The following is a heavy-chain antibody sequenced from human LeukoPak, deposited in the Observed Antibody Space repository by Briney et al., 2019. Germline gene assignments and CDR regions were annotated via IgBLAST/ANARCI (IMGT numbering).Heavy chain of an antibody. V-gene: IGHV4-34*01. Sequence: SETLFLTCAVYGGSFSGYYWSWIRQPPGKGLEWIGEINHSGSTNYNPSLKSRVTISVDTSKNQFSLKLSSVTAADTAVYYCARGLGYIVVVPAAIRAPAFDIWGQGTMVTVSS. D-gene: IGHD2-2*01. CDR2: INHSGST. J-gene: IGHJ3*02. CDR1: GGSFSGYY. CDR3: ARGLGYIVVVPAAIRAPAFDI.